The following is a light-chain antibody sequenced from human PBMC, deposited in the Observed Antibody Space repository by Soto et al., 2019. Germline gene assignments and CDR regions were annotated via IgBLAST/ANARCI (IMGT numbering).Light chain of an antibody. CDR3: QQYNNWPRT. V-gene: IGKV3-15*01. Sequence: EIVMTQSPATLSVSPGERATLSCRASQSVSSNLAWYQQKPGQAPRLLIYGASTRATGIPARFSGSGSGTEFTLTISSLQSEDFAVYYRQQYNNWPRTFGQGNKVDIK. CDR1: QSVSSN. J-gene: IGKJ1*01. CDR2: GAS.